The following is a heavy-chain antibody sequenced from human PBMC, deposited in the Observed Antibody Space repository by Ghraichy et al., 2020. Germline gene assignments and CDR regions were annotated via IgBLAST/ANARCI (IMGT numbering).Heavy chain of an antibody. CDR2: VFSSGRT. CDR3: KREGPTSYYFDY. CDR1: GGSISSGGYY. V-gene: IGHV4-61*02. Sequence: TLSLTCSVSGGSISSGGYYWSWIRQSAGKELEFLGRVFSSGRTNYNPSLKGRVTVSVDTSKNQFSLELTSGTAADTAIYYCKREGPTSYYFDYWGQGTLITVSS. J-gene: IGHJ4*02.